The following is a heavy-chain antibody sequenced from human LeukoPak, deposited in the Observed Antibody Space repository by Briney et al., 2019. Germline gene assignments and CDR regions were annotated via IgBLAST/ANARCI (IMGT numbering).Heavy chain of an antibody. J-gene: IGHJ4*02. Sequence: GGSLRLSCAASGFTFSSYGMHWVRQAPGKGLEWVAFIRYDGSNKYYADSVKGRFTISRDNSKNTLYLQMNSLRAEDTAVYYCAKDLPGTAVAEGYWGQGTLVTVSS. CDR1: GFTFSSYG. V-gene: IGHV3-30*02. CDR3: AKDLPGTAVAEGY. CDR2: IRYDGSNK. D-gene: IGHD6-19*01.